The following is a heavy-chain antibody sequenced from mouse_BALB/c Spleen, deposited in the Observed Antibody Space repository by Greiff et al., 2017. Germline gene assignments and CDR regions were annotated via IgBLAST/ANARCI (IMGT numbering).Heavy chain of an antibody. CDR1: GFTFSSYT. Sequence: DVHLVESGGGLVQPGGSLKLSCAASGFTFSSYTMSWVRQTPEKRLEWVAYISNGGGSTYYPDTVKGRFTISRDNAKNTLYLQMSSMKSEDTAMYYCARHRSYYFDYWGQGTTLTVSS. CDR3: ARHRSYYFDY. V-gene: IGHV5-12-2*01. CDR2: ISNGGGST. J-gene: IGHJ2*01.